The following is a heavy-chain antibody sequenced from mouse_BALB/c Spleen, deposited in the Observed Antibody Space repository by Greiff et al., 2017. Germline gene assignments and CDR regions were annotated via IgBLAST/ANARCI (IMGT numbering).Heavy chain of an antibody. Sequence: DVQLQESGGGLVKPGGSLKLSCAASGFTFSSYAMSWVRQSPEKRLEWVAEISSGGSYTYYPDTVTGRFTISRDNAKNTLYLEMSSLRSEDTAMYYCATYGSSYYAMDYWGQGTSVTVSS. CDR2: ISSGGSYT. D-gene: IGHD1-1*01. J-gene: IGHJ4*01. CDR3: ATYGSSYYAMDY. V-gene: IGHV5-9-4*01. CDR1: GFTFSSYA.